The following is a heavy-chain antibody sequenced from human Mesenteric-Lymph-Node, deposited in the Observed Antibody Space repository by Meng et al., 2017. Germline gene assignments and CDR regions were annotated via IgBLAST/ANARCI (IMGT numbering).Heavy chain of an antibody. D-gene: IGHD3-10*01. V-gene: IGHV3-53*05. J-gene: IGHJ5*02. CDR1: GFTVSSHY. Sequence: GESLKISCAASGFTVSSHYMSWVRQAPGKGLEWVSVIYSGGSTYYADSVKGRFTISRDNSKNSLYLQMNSLRTEDTALYYCAKESITMVRGVISNWFDPWGQGTLVTVSS. CDR2: IYSGGST. CDR3: AKESITMVRGVISNWFDP.